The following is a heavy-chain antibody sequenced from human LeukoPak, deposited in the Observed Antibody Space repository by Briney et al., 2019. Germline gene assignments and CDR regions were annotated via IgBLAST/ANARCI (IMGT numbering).Heavy chain of an antibody. J-gene: IGHJ3*02. CDR3: ARARSGAFDI. V-gene: IGHV4-61*02. Sequence: PSQTLSLTCILSGRSISSGSYYWSWILQPAGKGLEGVGRIYTTGSNNYNPSLKSRVTISVDTSKNEVSLKLSSVCAADTDVYYCARARSGAFDIWGQETMVTVSS. D-gene: IGHD1-14*01. CDR2: IYTTGSN. CDR1: GRSISSGSYY.